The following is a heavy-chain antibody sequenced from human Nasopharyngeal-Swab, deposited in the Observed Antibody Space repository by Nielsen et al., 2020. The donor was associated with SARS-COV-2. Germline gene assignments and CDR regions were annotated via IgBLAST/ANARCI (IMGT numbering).Heavy chain of an antibody. J-gene: IGHJ4*02. V-gene: IGHV4-39*02. CDR2: LYYSGTT. CDR3: AREASAYFDY. Sequence: SETLSLTCTVSGGSFRTSTSDYWGWIRQPPGKGLEWIGTLYYSGTTYYNPSLKSRVTMSVDTSRNQFSLKLSSVTAADTAVYYCAREASAYFDYWGQGILVTVLS. CDR1: GGSFRTSTSDY.